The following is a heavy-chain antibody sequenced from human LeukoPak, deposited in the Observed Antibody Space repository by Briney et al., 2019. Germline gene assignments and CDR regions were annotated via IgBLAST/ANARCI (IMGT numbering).Heavy chain of an antibody. J-gene: IGHJ4*02. CDR1: GYTFTSYG. D-gene: IGHD3-3*01. V-gene: IGHV1-18*01. CDR3: ARWGVGYYDFWSGYPNFDY. CDR2: ISAYNGNT. Sequence: GASVKVSCKASGYTFTSYGISWVRQAPGQGLEWMGWISAYNGNTNYAQKLQGRVTMTTDTSTSTAYMELRSLRSDDTAVYYCARWGVGYYDFWSGYPNFDYWGQGTLVTVSS.